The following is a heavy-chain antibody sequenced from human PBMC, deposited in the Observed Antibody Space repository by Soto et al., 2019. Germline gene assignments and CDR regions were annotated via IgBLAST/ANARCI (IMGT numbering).Heavy chain of an antibody. CDR1: GFTFSSNG. J-gene: IGHJ5*01. Sequence: QVPLVESGGGVAQPGRSLRLTCAASGFTFSSNGMHWVRQAPGKGLEWVALVAYDGSKTYYGDSVRGRFTISRDNSENTLYLQMNSLRAEDTAVYYCARWVVRSIYDNSGKYDSWGQGTLVTVSS. CDR3: ARWVVRSIYDNSGKYDS. V-gene: IGHV3-30*03. CDR2: VAYDGSKT. D-gene: IGHD3-22*01.